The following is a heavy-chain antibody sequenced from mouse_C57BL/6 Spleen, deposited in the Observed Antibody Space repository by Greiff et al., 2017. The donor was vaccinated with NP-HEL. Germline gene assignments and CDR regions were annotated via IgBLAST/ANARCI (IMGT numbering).Heavy chain of an antibody. CDR1: GYTFTSYW. V-gene: IGHV1-69*01. CDR2: IDPSDSYT. CDR3: ARSNGSSRTGFAY. D-gene: IGHD1-1*01. J-gene: IGHJ3*01. Sequence: QVQLQQPGAELVMPGASVKLSCKASGYTFTSYWMPWVKQRPGQGLEWIGAIDPSDSYTNYNQKFKGKSTLTVDKSSTTANMQLSSLTSEDSAVYYCARSNGSSRTGFAYWGQGTLVTVSA.